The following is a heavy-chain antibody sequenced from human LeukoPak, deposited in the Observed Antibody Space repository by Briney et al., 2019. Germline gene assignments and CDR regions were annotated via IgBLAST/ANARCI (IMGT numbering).Heavy chain of an antibody. CDR2: IYYSGST. D-gene: IGHD2-8*01. V-gene: IGHV4-59*01. CDR3: ARELRYCTNGVCYRAFDI. J-gene: IGHJ3*02. CDR1: GGSISSYY. Sequence: SETLSLTCTVSGGSISSYYWSWIRQPPGKGLEWIGYIYYSGSTNYNPSLKSRVTISVDTSKNQFSLKLSSVTAADTAVYYCARELRYCTNGVCYRAFDIWGQGTMVTVSS.